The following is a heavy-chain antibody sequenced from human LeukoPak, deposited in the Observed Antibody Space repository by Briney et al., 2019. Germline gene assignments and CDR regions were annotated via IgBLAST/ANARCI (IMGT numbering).Heavy chain of an antibody. Sequence: GGSLRLSCAASGFNVSGNYMNWVRQAPGKGLEWVSVIYRGGDTYYADSVKGRFTVSRDISKNTLYLQMNSLRAEDTAVYYCASISNWGQGILVTVSS. CDR2: IYRGGDT. J-gene: IGHJ4*02. V-gene: IGHV3-53*01. CDR1: GFNVSGNY. CDR3: ASISN.